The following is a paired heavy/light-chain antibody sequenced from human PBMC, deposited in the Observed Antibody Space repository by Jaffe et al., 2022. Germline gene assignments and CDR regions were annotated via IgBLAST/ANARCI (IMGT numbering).Light chain of an antibody. Sequence: AIQLTQSPSSLSASVGDRVTITCRASQGISSALAWYQQKPGKAPKLLIYDASSLESGVPSRFSGSGSGTDFTLTISSLQPEDFATYYCQQFNSYPRFGGGTKVEIK. V-gene: IGKV1-13*02. CDR2: DAS. CDR1: QGISSA. J-gene: IGKJ4*01. CDR3: QQFNSYPR.
Heavy chain of an antibody. V-gene: IGHV3-30*18. J-gene: IGHJ4*02. Sequence: QVQLVESGGGVVQPGRSLRLSCAASGFTFSSYGMHWVRQAPGKGLEWVAVISYDGSNKYYADSVKGRFTISRDNSKNTLYLQMNSLRAEDTAVYYCAKDASTVTNIYYFDYWGQGTLVTVSS. CDR1: GFTFSSYG. CDR2: ISYDGSNK. CDR3: AKDASTVTNIYYFDY. D-gene: IGHD4-17*01.